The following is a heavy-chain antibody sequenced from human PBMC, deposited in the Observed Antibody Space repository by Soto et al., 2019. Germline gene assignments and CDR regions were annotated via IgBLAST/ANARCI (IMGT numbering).Heavy chain of an antibody. CDR1: GGSVSSGGDY. V-gene: IGHV4-31*03. CDR3: ARVSPPGYGWFDP. CDR2: IYYSGST. J-gene: IGHJ5*02. Sequence: QVQLQESGPGLVKPSQTLSLTCTVSGGSVSSGGDYWSWIRQHPGKGLEWIGYIYYSGSTYYNPSLKSRVTLSLDTSMNQFSLKLSSLTAADTAVYYCARVSPPGYGWFDPWGQGTLVTVSS. D-gene: IGHD5-12*01.